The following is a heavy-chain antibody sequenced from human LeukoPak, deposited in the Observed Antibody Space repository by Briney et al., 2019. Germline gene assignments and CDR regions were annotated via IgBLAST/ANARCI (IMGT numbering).Heavy chain of an antibody. D-gene: IGHD3-9*01. CDR3: ASADYDMAFDI. J-gene: IGHJ3*02. V-gene: IGHV4-31*03. Sequence: SETLSLTCTVSGGSISSGGYYWSWIRQHPGKGLEGIGYIYYSGSTDYNPSLKSRFTMSVDTSKNQFSLKLSSVTAADTAVYYCASADYDMAFDIWGQGTMVTVSS. CDR2: IYYSGST. CDR1: GGSISSGGYY.